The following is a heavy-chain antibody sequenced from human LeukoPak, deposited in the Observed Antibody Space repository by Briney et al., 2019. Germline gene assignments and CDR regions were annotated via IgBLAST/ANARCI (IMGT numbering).Heavy chain of an antibody. CDR3: ANGIPPDFDY. CDR2: ISAYNGNT. CDR1: GYTFTRYG. J-gene: IGHJ4*02. Sequence: ASVKVSCKASGYTFTRYGISWVRQAPGQALERMGWISAYNGNTNYAQKLQGRVTMTTDTSTSTAYMELRSLRSDDTAVYYCANGIPPDFDYWGQGTLVTISS. D-gene: IGHD1-26*01. V-gene: IGHV1-18*04.